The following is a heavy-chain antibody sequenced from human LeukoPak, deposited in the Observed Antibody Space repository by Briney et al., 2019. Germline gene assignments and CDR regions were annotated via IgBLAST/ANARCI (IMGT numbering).Heavy chain of an antibody. CDR2: VSGGGGTT. J-gene: IGHJ4*02. V-gene: IGHV3-23*01. Sequence: GGSLRLSCAASGFIFSTHAMSWVRLAPGRGLEWVSVVSGGGGTTYYADFVKGRFTISRNNSMSTLSLQMRSLGVEDTAMYYCARGYCSGGSCNWGQFDSWGQGTLVTVS. D-gene: IGHD2-15*01. CDR3: ARGYCSGGSCNWGQFDS. CDR1: GFIFSTHA.